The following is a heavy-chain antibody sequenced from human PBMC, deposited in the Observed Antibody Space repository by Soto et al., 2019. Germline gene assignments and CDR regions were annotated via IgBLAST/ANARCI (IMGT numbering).Heavy chain of an antibody. CDR2: ISYDGNNK. V-gene: IGHV3-30*03. J-gene: IGHJ4*02. CDR1: GFTFSIYG. D-gene: IGHD3-3*01. CDR3: ARNELFGVVIAAYY. Sequence: GSLRLSCAASGFTFSIYGRHWVRQATGKGLEWVAVISYDGNNKYYTDSVKGRFTTSRDNSKNTLYLQMNSLRAEDTAVYYCARNELFGVVIAAYYWGQGTLVTVSS.